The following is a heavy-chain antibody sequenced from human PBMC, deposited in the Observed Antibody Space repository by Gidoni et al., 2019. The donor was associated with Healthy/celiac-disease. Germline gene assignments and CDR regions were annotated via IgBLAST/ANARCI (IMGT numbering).Heavy chain of an antibody. Sequence: EVQLVESGGGLVQPGGSLRLSCAASGFTFSSYEMNWVRQAPGKGLEWVSYISSSGSTIYYADSVKGRFTISRDNAKNSLYLQMNSLRAEDTAVYYCARGNVMYYYDSSGYYYYFDYWGQGTLVTVSS. D-gene: IGHD3-22*01. J-gene: IGHJ4*02. CDR3: ARGNVMYYYDSSGYYYYFDY. CDR2: ISSSGSTI. V-gene: IGHV3-48*03. CDR1: GFTFSSYE.